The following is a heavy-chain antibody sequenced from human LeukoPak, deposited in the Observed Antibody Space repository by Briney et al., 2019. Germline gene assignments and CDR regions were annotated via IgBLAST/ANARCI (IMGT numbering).Heavy chain of an antibody. Sequence: PSETLSLTCTVSGGSISSGSYYWNWIRQPAGKGLEWIGRIYTSGSTNYNPSLKSRVTISVDTSKNQFSLKLSSVTAADTAVYYCARAITMVRGVGNWFDPWGQGTLVTVSS. V-gene: IGHV4-61*02. J-gene: IGHJ5*02. D-gene: IGHD3-10*01. CDR3: ARAITMVRGVGNWFDP. CDR2: IYTSGST. CDR1: GGSISSGSYY.